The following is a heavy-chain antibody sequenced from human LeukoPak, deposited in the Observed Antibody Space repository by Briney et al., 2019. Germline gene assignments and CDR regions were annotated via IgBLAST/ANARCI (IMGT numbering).Heavy chain of an antibody. D-gene: IGHD3-22*01. V-gene: IGHV3-15*01. CDR2: IKSEPDGRTT. Sequence: PAVSLSLSCAASGFTFSNAWMSWVRQAPGKGLVWVVRIKSEPDGRTTDYAEPGKGRFTSARDDSKNTLYLQMNSLKTEDTAVYCCTTDPDYYDSSGYFFLPLWWGRGAMVTVCS. J-gene: IGHJ4*02. CDR3: TTDPDYYDSSGYFFLPLW. CDR1: GFTFSNAW.